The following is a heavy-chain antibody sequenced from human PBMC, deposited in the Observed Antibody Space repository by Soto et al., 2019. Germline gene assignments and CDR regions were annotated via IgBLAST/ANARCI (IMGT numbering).Heavy chain of an antibody. J-gene: IGHJ4*02. D-gene: IGHD5-18*01. V-gene: IGHV2-70*01. CDR1: GFSLSTSEMC. CDR3: ARMASTGVHYSYGPFDY. Sequence: SGPTLVNPTQTLTLTCTFSGFSLSTSEMCVGWIRQPPGKALEWLALIDWDDDKFYNTSLKTRLTISKDTSKNQVVLTMTNMDPVDTATYYCARMASTGVHYSYGPFDYWGQGILVTVSS. CDR2: IDWDDDK.